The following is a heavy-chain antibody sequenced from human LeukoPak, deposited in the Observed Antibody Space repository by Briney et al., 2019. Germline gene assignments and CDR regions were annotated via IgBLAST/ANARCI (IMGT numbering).Heavy chain of an antibody. CDR2: INQSGYN. CDR1: GGSFSGYY. V-gene: IGHV4-34*01. Sequence: PSETLSLTCAVYGGSFSGYYWSWIRQPPGKGLEWIGEINQSGYNNYNPSLKSRVTILAGMSKNQFSLKLSSVTAADTAVYYCAIRRGYSGYDYWGQGTLVTVSS. CDR3: AIRRGYSGYDY. J-gene: IGHJ4*02. D-gene: IGHD5-12*01.